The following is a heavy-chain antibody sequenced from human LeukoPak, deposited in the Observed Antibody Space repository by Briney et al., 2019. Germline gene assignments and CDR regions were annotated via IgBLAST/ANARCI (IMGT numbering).Heavy chain of an antibody. CDR2: ISWNSGSI. J-gene: IGHJ6*02. Sequence: PGGSLRLSCAASGFTFDDYAMHWVRQAPGKGLEWVSGISWNSGSIGYADSVKGRFTISRDNAKNSLYLQMNSLRAEDTALYYCARGGYCSSTSCYGPYYYYGMDVWGQGTTVTVS. CDR1: GFTFDDYA. V-gene: IGHV3-9*01. D-gene: IGHD2-2*01. CDR3: ARGGYCSSTSCYGPYYYYGMDV.